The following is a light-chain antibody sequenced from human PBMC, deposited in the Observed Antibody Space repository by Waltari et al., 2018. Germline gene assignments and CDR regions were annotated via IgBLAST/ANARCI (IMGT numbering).Light chain of an antibody. J-gene: IGLJ3*02. CDR2: ANT. CDR1: NSNIGAGYD. CDR3: QSYDSSLSGL. V-gene: IGLV1-40*01. Sequence: QSVLTQPPSVSGAPGQRVTISCTGRNSNIGAGYDVHWYQQLPGPAPKLLIYANTNRPSGVPDRFSGSKSGTSASLAITGLQAEDEADYYCQSYDSSLSGLFGGGTKLTVL.